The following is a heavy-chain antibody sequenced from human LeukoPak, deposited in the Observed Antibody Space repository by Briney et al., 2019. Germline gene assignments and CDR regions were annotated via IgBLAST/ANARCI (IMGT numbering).Heavy chain of an antibody. V-gene: IGHV5-51*01. J-gene: IGHJ4*02. D-gene: IGHD2-15*01. Sequence: GESLKISCKGSGYSFTSYWIGWVRQMPGKGLEWMGIIYPGDSDTRYSPSFQGHLTISADKSISTAYLQWSSLKASDTAMYYCARSVYCRGADCYGGLLDYWGQGTLVTVSS. CDR1: GYSFTSYW. CDR3: ARSVYCRGADCYGGLLDY. CDR2: IYPGDSDT.